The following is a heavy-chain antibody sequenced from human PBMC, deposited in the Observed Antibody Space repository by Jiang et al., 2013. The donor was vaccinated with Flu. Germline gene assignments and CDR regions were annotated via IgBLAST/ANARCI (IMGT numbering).Heavy chain of an antibody. CDR2: IYHSGST. CDR3: ARGEYSGYDSPWFDP. D-gene: IGHD5-12*01. CDR1: GGSISSGGYS. Sequence: GPGLVKPSQTLSLTCAVSGGSISSGGYSWSWIRQPPGKGLEWIGYIYHSGSTYYNPSLKSRVTISVDRSKNQFSLKLSSVTAADTAVYYCARGEYSGYDSPWFDPWGQGTLVTVSS. J-gene: IGHJ5*02. V-gene: IGHV4-30-2*01.